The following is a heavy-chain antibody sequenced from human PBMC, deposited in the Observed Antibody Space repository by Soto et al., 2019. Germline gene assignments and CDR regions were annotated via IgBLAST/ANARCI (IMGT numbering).Heavy chain of an antibody. D-gene: IGHD2-15*01. Sequence: QVQLQESGPGLVKPSQTLSLTCTVSGGSISSGNYYWSWIRQPPGKGLEWIGFISYSGSAYYNPSLKSRVTISVDTSKNPFSLNLSFVTAADTAVYYCATMGTPATGLYYFDFWGQGTLFTVSS. J-gene: IGHJ4*02. CDR2: ISYSGSA. CDR1: GGSISSGNYY. CDR3: ATMGTPATGLYYFDF. V-gene: IGHV4-30-4*01.